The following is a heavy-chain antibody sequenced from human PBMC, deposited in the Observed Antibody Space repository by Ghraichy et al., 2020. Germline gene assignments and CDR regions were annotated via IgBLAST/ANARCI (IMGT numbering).Heavy chain of an antibody. Sequence: ASVKVSCKASGYTFTSYYMHWVRQAPGQGLEWMGIINPSGGSTSYAQKFQGRVTMTRDTSTSTVYMELSSLRSEDSAVYYCARDLYFSPDYGDDRPLFYYYYYGMDVWGQGTTVTVSS. V-gene: IGHV1-46*01. CDR1: GYTFTSYY. J-gene: IGHJ6*02. CDR2: INPSGGST. CDR3: ARDLYFSPDYGDDRPLFYYYYYGMDV. D-gene: IGHD4-17*01.